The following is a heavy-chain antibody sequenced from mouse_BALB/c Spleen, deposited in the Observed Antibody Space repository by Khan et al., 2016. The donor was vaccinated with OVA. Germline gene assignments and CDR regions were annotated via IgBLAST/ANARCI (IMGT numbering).Heavy chain of an antibody. D-gene: IGHD1-3*01. J-gene: IGHJ2*01. CDR1: GFSLTSYG. CDR3: GRLEDI. CDR2: IWAGGST. Sequence: QMQLEESGPGLVAPSQSLSITCTVSGFSLTSYGVHWVRQPPGKGLEWLGVIWAGGSTNYNSALMSRLSISKDNSKSQVFLKMNSRQTDDTAMYYCGRLEDIWGQGTTLTVSS. V-gene: IGHV2-9*02.